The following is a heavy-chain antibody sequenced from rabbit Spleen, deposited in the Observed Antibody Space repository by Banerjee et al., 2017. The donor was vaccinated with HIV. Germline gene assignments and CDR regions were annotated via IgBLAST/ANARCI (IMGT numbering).Heavy chain of an antibody. J-gene: IGHJ2*01. CDR1: GFDLSSSYY. Sequence: QEQLEESGGDLVKPGGTLTLTCKASGFDLSSSYYMCWVRQAPGKGLEWIACIYTGSSGDTYYASWAKGRFTISKTSSTTVTLQMTSLTVADTATYFCASWWHNNVAGLDSWGPGTLVTVS. CDR2: IYTGSSGDT. CDR3: ASWWHNNVAGLDS. D-gene: IGHD4-2*01. V-gene: IGHV1S45*01.